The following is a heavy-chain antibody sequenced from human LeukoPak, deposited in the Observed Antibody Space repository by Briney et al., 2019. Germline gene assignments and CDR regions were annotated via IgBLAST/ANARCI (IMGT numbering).Heavy chain of an antibody. CDR3: ARVEKTTVTGFDI. J-gene: IGHJ3*02. D-gene: IGHD4-17*01. CDR1: GGSISSSDYY. V-gene: IGHV4-39*01. Sequence: PSETLSLTCVVSGGSISSSDYYWAWIRQPPGKGLEWIGSIYYSGSTLYNSSLKSRVTISVDASTNQFSLKLSSVTAADTAVYYCARVEKTTVTGFDIWGQGTMVTVSS. CDR2: IYYSGST.